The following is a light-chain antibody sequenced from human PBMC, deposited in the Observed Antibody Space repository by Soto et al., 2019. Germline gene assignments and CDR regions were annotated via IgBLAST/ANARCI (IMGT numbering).Light chain of an antibody. CDR3: QHYNNWPT. CDR1: QSVSSN. J-gene: IGKJ2*01. V-gene: IGKV3-15*01. CDR2: GAS. Sequence: IVMTQSPATLSVSPGERATLSCRASQSVSSNLAWYQQKPCQAPRLLIYGASTRATGIPARFSGSGSGTEFALTISSLQSEDFAVYYCQHYNNWPTFGQGTKLEIK.